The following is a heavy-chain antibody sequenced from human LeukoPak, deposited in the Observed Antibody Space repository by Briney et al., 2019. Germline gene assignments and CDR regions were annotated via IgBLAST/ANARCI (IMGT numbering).Heavy chain of an antibody. V-gene: IGHV3-9*01. Sequence: FLRPSRKAFGIPLGCFALDRVPQAPRKGLEMVSGISWNSGSIDYAGSVRGRFTISRDNANNSLFLHMSSLSAEDTALYYCAKGTGKYWTYFDNWGQGTLVTVSS. CDR1: GIPLGCFA. CDR3: AKGTGKYWTYFDN. J-gene: IGHJ4*02. D-gene: IGHD1-1*01. CDR2: ISWNSGSI.